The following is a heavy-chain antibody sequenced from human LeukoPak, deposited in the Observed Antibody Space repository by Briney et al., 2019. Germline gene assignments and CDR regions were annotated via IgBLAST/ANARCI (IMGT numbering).Heavy chain of an antibody. CDR2: IDLSGSTL. J-gene: IGHJ4*02. CDR1: GFTFSSYT. CDR3: ARGEDSFDY. Sequence: GRSLRLSCAASGFTFSSYTMNWVRQAPGKGLEWVSYIDLSGSTLYYVDSVKGRFTISRDNAKNTLYLQMNSLRAEDTAVYYCARGEDSFDYWGQGTLVTVSS. V-gene: IGHV3-48*04.